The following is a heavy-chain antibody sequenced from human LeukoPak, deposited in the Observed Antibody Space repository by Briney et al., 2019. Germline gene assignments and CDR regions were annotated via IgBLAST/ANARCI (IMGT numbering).Heavy chain of an antibody. D-gene: IGHD6-19*01. CDR1: GGTFTIYA. V-gene: IGHV1-69*05. Sequence: VASVSVSFTASGGTFTIYAISWVRQAPGQGGGGVGGIIPIFGTANYTQKLQGRVKITTDEYTRTAYIEVSSQRRGDTAVYYCARDSSGWSDQMNAFDYWGQGTLVTVSS. CDR2: IIPIFGTA. CDR3: ARDSSGWSDQMNAFDY. J-gene: IGHJ4*02.